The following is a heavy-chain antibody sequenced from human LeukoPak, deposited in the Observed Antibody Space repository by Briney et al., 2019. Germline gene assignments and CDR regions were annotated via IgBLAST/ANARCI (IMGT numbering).Heavy chain of an antibody. J-gene: IGHJ4*02. CDR1: GFTVSGHA. V-gene: IGHV3-23*01. D-gene: IGHD5-12*01. CDR2: IIDVGDT. Sequence: GGSLRLSCAVSGFTVSGHAMSWVRQAPGKGLEWVSGIIDVGDTYYADSVKGRFTISRDSSKNTVYLQMNSLRAEDTAIYYCAKNGWLRSSGLWGDYWGQGALVTVSS. CDR3: AKNGWLRSSGLWGDY.